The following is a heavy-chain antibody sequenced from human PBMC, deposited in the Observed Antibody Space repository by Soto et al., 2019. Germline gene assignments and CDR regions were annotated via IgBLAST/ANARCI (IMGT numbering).Heavy chain of an antibody. Sequence: QVQLVESGGGVVQPGRSLRLSCAASGFTFSSYAMHWVRQAPGKGLEWVAVISYDGSNKYYADSVKGRFTISRDNSKNTLYLQLNSLRAEDTAVYYCARGTIAVAGKPSPFDYWGQGTLVTVSS. CDR1: GFTFSSYA. V-gene: IGHV3-30-3*01. CDR2: ISYDGSNK. CDR3: ARGTIAVAGKPSPFDY. J-gene: IGHJ4*02. D-gene: IGHD6-19*01.